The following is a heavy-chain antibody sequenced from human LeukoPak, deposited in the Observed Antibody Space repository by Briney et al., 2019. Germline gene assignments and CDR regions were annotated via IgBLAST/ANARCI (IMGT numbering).Heavy chain of an antibody. D-gene: IGHD6-19*01. V-gene: IGHV4-61*08. CDR1: GGSISSGGYY. CDR3: ARENQGYSSGWSIHY. CDR2: IYYSGST. J-gene: IGHJ4*02. Sequence: PSETLSLTCTVSGGSISSGGYYWSWIRQHPGKGLEWIGYIYYSGSTNYNPSLKSRVTISVDTSKNQFSLKLSSVTAADTAVYYCARENQGYSSGWSIHYWGQGTLVTVSS.